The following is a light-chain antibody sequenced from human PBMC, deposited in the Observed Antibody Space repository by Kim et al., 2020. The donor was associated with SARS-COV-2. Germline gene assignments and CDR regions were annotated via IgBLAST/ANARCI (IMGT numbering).Light chain of an antibody. CDR3: LVWDSSSDHPRV. V-gene: IGLV3-21*04. J-gene: IGLJ3*02. CDR1: NIGSKS. Sequence: PGKTARITCGGNNIGSKSVHWYQQKPGQAPVLVIYYDSDRPSGIPERFSGSNSGNTATLTISRVEAGDEADYYCLVWDSSSDHPRVFGGGTKLTVL. CDR2: YDS.